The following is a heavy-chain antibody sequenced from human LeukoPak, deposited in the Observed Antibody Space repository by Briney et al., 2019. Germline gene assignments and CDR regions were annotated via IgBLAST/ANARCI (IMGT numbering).Heavy chain of an antibody. CDR2: ISSSSSTI. CDR3: ARGAYYYED. D-gene: IGHD3-22*01. Sequence: PGGSLRLSCAASRFTFSNHSMNWVRQAPGRGLEWVSYISSSSSTIYYADSVKGRFTISRDNAKNSLYLQMNSLRAEDTAVYYCARGAYYYEDWGQGTLVTVSS. CDR1: RFTFSNHS. J-gene: IGHJ4*02. V-gene: IGHV3-48*01.